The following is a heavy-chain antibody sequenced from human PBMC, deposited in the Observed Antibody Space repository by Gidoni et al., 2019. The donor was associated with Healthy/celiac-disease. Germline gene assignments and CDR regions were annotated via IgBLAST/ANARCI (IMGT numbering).Heavy chain of an antibody. V-gene: IGHV5-51*01. Sequence: EVQLAQSGAEVKKPGESLKIPCKGSGYSFTRYWFGWVRQMHGKGLGWMGIFYPGDSDTRYRPSFQGLVTISTDKSINTAYLQWSSLRAADTDMYYCASAHCQGNLLRVFDYWGQGTLVTVSS. CDR3: ASAHCQGNLLRVFDY. CDR2: FYPGDSDT. CDR1: GYSFTRYW. D-gene: IGHD3-3*01. J-gene: IGHJ4*02.